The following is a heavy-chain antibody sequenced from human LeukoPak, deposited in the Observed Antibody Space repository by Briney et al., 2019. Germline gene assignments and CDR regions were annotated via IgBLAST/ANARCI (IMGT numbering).Heavy chain of an antibody. CDR1: GYTFTGYY. CDR2: INPNSGGT. D-gene: IGHD5-24*01. CDR3: AREIVAEMATIHNLDY. J-gene: IGHJ4*02. V-gene: IGHV1-2*02. Sequence: GASVKVSCKASGYTFTGYYMHWVRQAPGQGLGWMGWINPNSGGTNYAQKFQGRVTMTRDTSISTAYMELSRLRSDDTAVYYCAREIVAEMATIHNLDYWGQGTLVTVSS.